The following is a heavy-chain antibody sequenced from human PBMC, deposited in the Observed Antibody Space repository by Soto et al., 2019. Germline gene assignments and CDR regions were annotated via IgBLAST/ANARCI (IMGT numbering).Heavy chain of an antibody. V-gene: IGHV1-3*05. Sequence: QVQIVQSGAEEKKPGASVKVSCKASGYTFTSYAMHWVRQAPGQRLEWMGWINAGNGNTKYSQKFQGRVTLTRNTYASKAYMALRSLRSEGRAVYYCAREVAAAEYWGQGTLVTVPS. D-gene: IGHD6-13*01. J-gene: IGHJ4*02. CDR1: GYTFTSYA. CDR3: AREVAAAEY. CDR2: INAGNGNT.